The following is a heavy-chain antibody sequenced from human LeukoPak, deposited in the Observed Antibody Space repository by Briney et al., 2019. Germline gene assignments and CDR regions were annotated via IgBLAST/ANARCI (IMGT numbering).Heavy chain of an antibody. CDR3: ARFGDMKYCSGGSCYGTYNWFDP. D-gene: IGHD2-15*01. CDR2: IIPIFGTA. J-gene: IGHJ5*02. Sequence: SVKVSCKASGGTFSSYAISWVRQAPGQGLEWMGGIIPIFGTANYAQRFQGRVTITADESTSTAYMELSSLRSEDTAVYYCARFGDMKYCSGGSCYGTYNWFDPWGQGTLVTVSS. CDR1: GGTFSSYA. V-gene: IGHV1-69*13.